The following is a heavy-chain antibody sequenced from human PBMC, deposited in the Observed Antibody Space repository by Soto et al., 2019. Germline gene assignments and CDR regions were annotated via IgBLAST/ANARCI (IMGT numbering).Heavy chain of an antibody. D-gene: IGHD6-19*01. J-gene: IGHJ4*02. CDR2: ISYDGSNK. CDR3: ATLPGSGYSSGWDFDY. CDR1: GFTFSSYG. Sequence: GGSLRLSCAASGFTFSSYGMHWVRQAPGKGLEWVAVISYDGSNKYYADNVKGRFTISRDNSKNTLYLQMNSLRAEDTAVYYCATLPGSGYSSGWDFDYWGQGTLVTVSS. V-gene: IGHV3-30*03.